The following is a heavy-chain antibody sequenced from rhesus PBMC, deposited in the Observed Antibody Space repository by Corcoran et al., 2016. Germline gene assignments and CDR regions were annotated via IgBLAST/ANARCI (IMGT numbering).Heavy chain of an antibody. CDR3: ARGSLNLYSNYFSNPFAY. V-gene: IGHV4-160*01. J-gene: IGHJ4*01. Sequence: QLQLQESGPGLVKPSETLSLTCAVSGGSISGYWWRWIRQLPGKVLEWFGRLDSSGTNDYNPSLKKRVTISGDTSKNQVSMRLSSVTAADTALYYGARGSLNLYSNYFSNPFAYWGQGVLVTVSS. CDR1: GGSISGYW. D-gene: IGHD4-23*01. CDR2: LDSSGTN.